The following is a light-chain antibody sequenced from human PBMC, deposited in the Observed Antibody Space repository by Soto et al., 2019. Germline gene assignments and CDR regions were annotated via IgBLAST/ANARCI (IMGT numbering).Light chain of an antibody. V-gene: IGKV1-5*01. J-gene: IGKJ1*01. Sequence: DIQMTQSPPTLSASVGDRVTITCRASQSIRHYLAWYQQMPGKAPKLLIYGASTLQSGVPSRFSGSGSGTEFTLTISSLQPXDFGTYFCQHHNSYSQTFGQGTKV. CDR3: QHHNSYSQT. CDR1: QSIRHY. CDR2: GAS.